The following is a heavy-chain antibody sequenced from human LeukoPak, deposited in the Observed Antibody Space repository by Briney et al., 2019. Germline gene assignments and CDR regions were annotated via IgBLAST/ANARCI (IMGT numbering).Heavy chain of an antibody. D-gene: IGHD5-18*01. CDR3: ARDDTAMVKGTYYYYGMDV. CDR2: ISWNSGSI. J-gene: IGHJ6*02. V-gene: IGHV3-9*01. CDR1: GFTFDDYA. Sequence: GRSLRLSCAASGFTFDDYAMHWVRQAPGKGLEWVSGISWNSGSIGYADSVKGRFTITRDNAKNSLYLQMNSLRAEDTAVYYCARDDTAMVKGTYYYYGMDVWDQGTTVTVSS.